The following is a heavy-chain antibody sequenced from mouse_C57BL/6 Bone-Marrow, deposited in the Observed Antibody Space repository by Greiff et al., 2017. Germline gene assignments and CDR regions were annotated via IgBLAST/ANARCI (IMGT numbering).Heavy chain of an antibody. CDR1: DSEVFPIAY. Sequence: VQLQQSGSELRSPGSSVKLSCKDFDSEVFPIAYMSWVRQKPGHGFEWIGGILPSIGRTIYGEKFEDKATLDADTLSTTAYLELNSLTSEDSAIYYCARQVYYGSSYWYFDVWGTGTTVTVSS. V-gene: IGHV15-2*01. D-gene: IGHD1-1*01. CDR2: ILPSIGRT. J-gene: IGHJ1*03. CDR3: ARQVYYGSSYWYFDV.